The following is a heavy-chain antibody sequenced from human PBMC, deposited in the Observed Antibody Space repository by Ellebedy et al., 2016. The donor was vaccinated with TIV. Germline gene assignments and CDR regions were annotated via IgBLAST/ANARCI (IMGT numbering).Heavy chain of an antibody. CDR1: GFTFSNYS. CDR3: ARDTSRNYDILTGYYTPYYYGMDV. D-gene: IGHD3-9*01. CDR2: ISSSSSYI. V-gene: IGHV3-21*01. Sequence: GGSLRLXCAASGFTFSNYSMNWVRHAPGKGLEWVSSISSSSSYIYYADSVKGRFIISRDNAKNSLYLQMNSLRAEDTAGYYCARDTSRNYDILTGYYTPYYYGMDVWGQGTTVTVSS. J-gene: IGHJ6*02.